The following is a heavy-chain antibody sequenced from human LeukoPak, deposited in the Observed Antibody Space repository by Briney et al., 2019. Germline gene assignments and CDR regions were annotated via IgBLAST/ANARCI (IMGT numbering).Heavy chain of an antibody. D-gene: IGHD1-1*01. CDR2: ISGSGGSR. V-gene: IGHV3-23*01. Sequence: PGGSLRLSCAASGFSFSSYDMSWVRQAPGKGLEWVSGISGSGGSRYYADSVKGRLTISRDNSKNTLYLQMNSLRAEDTAIYYCAKATTAAEYYFDFWGQGTLVTVSS. J-gene: IGHJ4*02. CDR3: AKATTAAEYYFDF. CDR1: GFSFSSYD.